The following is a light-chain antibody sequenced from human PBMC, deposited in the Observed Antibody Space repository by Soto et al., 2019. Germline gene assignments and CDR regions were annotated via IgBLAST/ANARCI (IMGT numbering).Light chain of an antibody. V-gene: IGKV3-15*01. J-gene: IGKJ1*01. CDR1: QSVSSN. CDR3: QQYNNWPPWT. CDR2: GAS. Sequence: EIVITHSPDTLSVSPGERATLSCRASQSVSSNLAWYQQKPGQAPRLLIYGASTRATGIPARFSGSGSGTEFTLTISSLQSEDFAVYYCQQYNNWPPWTFGQGTKVDIK.